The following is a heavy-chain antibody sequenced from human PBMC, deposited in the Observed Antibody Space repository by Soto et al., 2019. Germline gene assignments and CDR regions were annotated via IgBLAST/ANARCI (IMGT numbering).Heavy chain of an antibody. Sequence: QVQLQESGPGLVKPSQTLSLTCTVSGGSISSGGYYWSWIRQHPGKGLEWIGYIYYSGSTNYNPSLXSXVXISXXXXXXXXXXXXXXXXXXXXXXXXXXRGYCSXXSCFDPWGQGTLVTVSS. J-gene: IGHJ5*02. CDR1: GGSISSGGYY. D-gene: IGHD2-2*01. CDR2: IYYSGST. V-gene: IGHV4-31*03. CDR3: XXRGYCSXXSCFDP.